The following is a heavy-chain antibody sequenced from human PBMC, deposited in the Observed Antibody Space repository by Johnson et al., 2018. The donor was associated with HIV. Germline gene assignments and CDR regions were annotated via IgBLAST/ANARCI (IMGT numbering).Heavy chain of an antibody. D-gene: IGHD4-17*01. CDR3: ARSFRDYEEDTFDI. J-gene: IGHJ3*02. CDR1: GFTFSSYD. Sequence: EVQVVESGGGLVQPGGSLRLSCAASGFTFSSYDMHWVRQATGKGLEWVSTIGTAVDTYYPGSVKGRFTISRDNSKNTLYLQMNSLRAEDTAVYYCARSFRDYEEDTFDIWGQGTMVTVSS. V-gene: IGHV3-13*01. CDR2: IGTAVDT.